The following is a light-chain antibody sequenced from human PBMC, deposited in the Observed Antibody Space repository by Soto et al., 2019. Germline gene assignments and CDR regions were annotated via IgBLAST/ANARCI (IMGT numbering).Light chain of an antibody. CDR3: SSYTSSSSSYV. CDR1: SSDGGGYNY. CDR2: EVS. V-gene: IGLV2-14*01. Sequence: QSALTQPASVSGTPGRSITISCTGTSSDGGGYNYVSWYQQHPGKAPKLMIYEVSNRPSGVSNRFSGSKSGNTASLTISGLQAEDEADYYCSSYTSSSSSYVFGTGTKVTVL. J-gene: IGLJ1*01.